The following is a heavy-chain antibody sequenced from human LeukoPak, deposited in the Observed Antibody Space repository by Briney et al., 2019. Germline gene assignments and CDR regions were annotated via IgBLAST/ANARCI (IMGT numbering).Heavy chain of an antibody. CDR2: IRYDGSNK. J-gene: IGHJ4*02. CDR1: GFTFGSYG. CDR3: AKFPTSSITIFGPFDY. D-gene: IGHD3-3*01. Sequence: PGGSLRLSCAASGFTFGSYGMHWVRQAPGKGLEWVAFIRYDGSNKYYADSVKGRFTISRDNSKNTLYLQMNSLRAEDTAVYYCAKFPTSSITIFGPFDYWGQGTLVTVSS. V-gene: IGHV3-30*02.